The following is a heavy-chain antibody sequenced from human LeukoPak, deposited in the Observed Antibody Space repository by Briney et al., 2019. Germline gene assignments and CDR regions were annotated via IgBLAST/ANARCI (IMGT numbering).Heavy chain of an antibody. D-gene: IGHD2-15*01. CDR3: AGEPLNTLGQRVLDY. J-gene: IGHJ4*02. Sequence: GGSLRLSCAASGFTFSDYYMSWIRQAPGKGLEWISFITSSGSTVYYADSVKGRFTISRDNAKKSLFLHMNSLSAGDTAVYYCAGEPLNTLGQRVLDYWGQGTLVTVSS. CDR2: ITSSGSTV. CDR1: GFTFSDYY. V-gene: IGHV3-11*01.